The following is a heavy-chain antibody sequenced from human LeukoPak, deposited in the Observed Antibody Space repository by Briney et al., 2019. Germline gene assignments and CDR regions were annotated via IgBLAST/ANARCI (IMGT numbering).Heavy chain of an antibody. CDR1: GYSFTSYW. V-gene: IGHV5-51*01. J-gene: IGHJ3*02. CDR3: ARQHDSSGYYGDAFDI. Sequence: GESLKISCKGSGYSFTSYWIGWVRQMPGKGLEWMGIIYPGDSDTRYSPSFQGQVTISADKSISTAYLQWSSLKASDTAMYYCARQHDSSGYYGDAFDIWGQGTMVTVSS. D-gene: IGHD3-22*01. CDR2: IYPGDSDT.